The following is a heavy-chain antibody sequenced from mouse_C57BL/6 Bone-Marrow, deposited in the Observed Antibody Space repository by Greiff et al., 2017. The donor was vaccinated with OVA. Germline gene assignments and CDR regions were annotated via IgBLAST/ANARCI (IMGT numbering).Heavy chain of an antibody. CDR2: IYPRSGNT. V-gene: IGHV1-81*01. CDR1: GYTFTSYG. D-gene: IGHD2-1*01. Sequence: QVQLQQSGAELARPGASVKLSCKASGYTFTSYGISWVKQRPGQGLEWIGEIYPRSGNTYYNEKFKGKATLTADKSSSTAYMELRSLTSEDSAVYFCARGESTKGAYWGQGTRVTVSA. CDR3: ARGESTKGAY. J-gene: IGHJ3*01.